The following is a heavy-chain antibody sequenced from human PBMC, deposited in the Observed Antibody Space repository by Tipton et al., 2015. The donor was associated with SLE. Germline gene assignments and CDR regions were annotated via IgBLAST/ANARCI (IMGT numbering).Heavy chain of an antibody. CDR1: VYSISSGYY. D-gene: IGHD6-19*01. CDR3: ARVGAVAVDY. V-gene: IGHV4-38-2*01. CDR2: IYHSGST. Sequence: TLSLTCAVSVYSISSGYYWGLIRHPPGKGLEWIGSIYHSGSTYYNPSLKRRVTISVDTYKNQFSRKLSSVTAADTDVYYCARVGAVAVDYWGQGTLVTVSS. J-gene: IGHJ4*02.